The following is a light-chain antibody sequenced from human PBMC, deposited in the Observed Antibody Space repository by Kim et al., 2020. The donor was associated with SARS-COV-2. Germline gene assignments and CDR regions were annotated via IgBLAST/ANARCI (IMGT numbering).Light chain of an antibody. CDR3: QQHSNWLT. Sequence: SLSPEERATLSCRASQSVSSYLAWYQQKPGQAPRLLIYDASNRATGIPARFSGSGSGTDFTLTISSLEPEDFAVYYCQQHSNWLTVGGGTKVDIK. V-gene: IGKV3-11*01. CDR1: QSVSSY. J-gene: IGKJ4*01. CDR2: DAS.